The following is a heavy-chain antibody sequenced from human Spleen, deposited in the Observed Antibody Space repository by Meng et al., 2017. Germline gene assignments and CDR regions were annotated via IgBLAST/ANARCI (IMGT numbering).Heavy chain of an antibody. CDR2: INHSGST. Sequence: QVQLQQWGAGLWKPSETLSLTCAVYGGSFSGYYWSWIRQPPGKGLEWIGEINHSGSTNYNPSLKSRVTISVDMSKNQFSLKLSSVTAADTAVYYCARVRYTRWDYYFDSWGQGTLVTVSS. CDR3: ARVRYTRWDYYFDS. J-gene: IGHJ4*02. D-gene: IGHD1-26*01. CDR1: GGSFSGYY. V-gene: IGHV4-34*01.